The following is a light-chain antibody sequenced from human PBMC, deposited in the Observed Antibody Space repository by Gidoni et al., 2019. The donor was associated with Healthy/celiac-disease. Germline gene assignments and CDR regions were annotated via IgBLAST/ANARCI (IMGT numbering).Light chain of an antibody. CDR2: GAS. CDR3: QQYGSSPCS. CDR1: QSVSSSY. J-gene: IGKJ2*04. V-gene: IGKV3-20*01. Sequence: DIVLTQSPGTLSLSPGERATLSCRASQSVSSSYLAWYQQKPGQAPRLLIYGASSRATGIPDRFSGSGSGTDFTLTISRLEPEDFAVYYCQQYGSSPCSFGQGTKLGIK.